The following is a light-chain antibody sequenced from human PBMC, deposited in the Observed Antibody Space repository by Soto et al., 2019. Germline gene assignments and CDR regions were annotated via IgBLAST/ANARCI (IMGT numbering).Light chain of an antibody. J-gene: IGKJ1*01. CDR3: QQYDRSPWT. Sequence: EMVLTQSPDTLSLSPGERATLSCRASQTVSSNFLAWYQQRPGQAPRLLIYGASSRATGIPDRFSGSGSGTDFTLTISRLEPEDFAVYYCQQYDRSPWTFGQGTKVDIK. V-gene: IGKV3-20*01. CDR2: GAS. CDR1: QTVSSNF.